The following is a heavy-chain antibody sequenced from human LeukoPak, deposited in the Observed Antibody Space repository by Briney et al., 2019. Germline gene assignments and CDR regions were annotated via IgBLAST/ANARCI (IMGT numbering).Heavy chain of an antibody. V-gene: IGHV1-18*01. CDR3: ARDRGLVARPGAFDI. CDR2: ISAYNGTT. CDR1: GYTFTSYG. Sequence: GASVKVSCKASGYTFTSYGISWVRQAPGQGREGMGWISAYNGTTTYAQKLQGRVTMTTDTPTSTAYMELRTLRSDDTAVYYCARDRGLVARPGAFDIWGQGTMVTVSS. D-gene: IGHD5-12*01. J-gene: IGHJ3*02.